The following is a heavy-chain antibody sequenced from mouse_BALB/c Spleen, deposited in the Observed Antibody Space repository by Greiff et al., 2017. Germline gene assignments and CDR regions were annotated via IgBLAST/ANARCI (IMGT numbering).Heavy chain of an antibody. J-gene: IGHJ4*01. CDR1: GFTFSSYT. Sequence: EVKLVESGGGLVKPGGSLKLSCAASGFTFSSYTMSWVRQTPEKRLEWVATISSGGSYTYYPDSVKGRFTISRDNAKNTLYLQMSSLKSEDTAMYCCSSDRGDYYAMDYWGQGTSVTVSS. CDR2: ISSGGSYT. V-gene: IGHV5-6-4*01. CDR3: SSDRGDYYAMDY.